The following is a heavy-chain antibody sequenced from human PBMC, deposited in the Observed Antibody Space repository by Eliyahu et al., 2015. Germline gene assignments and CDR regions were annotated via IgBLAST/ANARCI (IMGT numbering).Heavy chain of an antibody. Sequence: EVQLVESGGGLVQPGRSLXLSXTTSGXSFGEFGINWFRQAPGKGLEWVGFIRSNEYGGTTEFAASMKGRFSISRDDSKKMAYLHMNSLKSEDTGVYYCTRDPPYDDDGHWDLDWGQGTLVTVSP. CDR3: TRDPPYDDDGHWDLD. D-gene: IGHD3-16*01. V-gene: IGHV3-49*03. J-gene: IGHJ1*01. CDR1: GXSFGEFG. CDR2: IRSNEYGGTT.